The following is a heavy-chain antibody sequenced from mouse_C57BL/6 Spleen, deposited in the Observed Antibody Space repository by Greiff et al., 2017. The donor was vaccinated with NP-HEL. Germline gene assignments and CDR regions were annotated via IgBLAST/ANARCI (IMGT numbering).Heavy chain of an antibody. J-gene: IGHJ4*01. CDR1: GYTFTGYW. CDR2: RETGSGST. Sequence: QVQLKQSGAERRKPGASVKLSCKASGYTFTGYWIEWVKQRPGHGLEWSGERETGSGSTHYNEKFKGKATFTADTSSNTAYMQLSSLTTKDSAVYYWARFDTAQDTRYDMDYWGQGTSVTVSS. V-gene: IGHV1-9*01. CDR3: ARFDTAQDTRYDMDY. D-gene: IGHD3-2*02.